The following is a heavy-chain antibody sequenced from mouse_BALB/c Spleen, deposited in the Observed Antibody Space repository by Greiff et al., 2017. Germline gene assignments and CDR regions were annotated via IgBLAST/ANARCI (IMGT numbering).Heavy chain of an antibody. Sequence: EVKLMESGPGLVKPSQSLSLTCTVTGYSITSDYAWNWIRQFPGNKLEWMGYISYSGSTSYNPSLKSRISITRDTSKNQFFLQLNSVTTEDTATYYCARSTTGYWYFDVWGAGTTVTVSS. CDR1: GYSITSDYA. CDR3: ARSTTGYWYFDV. D-gene: IGHD2-12*01. V-gene: IGHV3-2*02. CDR2: ISYSGST. J-gene: IGHJ1*01.